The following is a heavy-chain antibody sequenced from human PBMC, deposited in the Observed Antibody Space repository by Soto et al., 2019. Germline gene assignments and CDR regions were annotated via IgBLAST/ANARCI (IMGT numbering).Heavy chain of an antibody. J-gene: IGHJ4*02. V-gene: IGHV3-23*01. Sequence: EVQLLASGGGLVQPGGSLRLSCAASGFTFSSYAMSWVRQAPGKGLEWVSAISGGGGSAYYADSVKGRLTISRDNSKNTRYLHMNSLRIADTAVYYCAKDPSRSTTNRNFDYWGQGTMVTVSS. D-gene: IGHD2-2*01. CDR3: AKDPSRSTTNRNFDY. CDR2: ISGGGGSA. CDR1: GFTFSSYA.